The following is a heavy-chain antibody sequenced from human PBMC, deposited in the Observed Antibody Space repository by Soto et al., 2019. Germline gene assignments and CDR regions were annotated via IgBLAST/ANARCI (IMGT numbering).Heavy chain of an antibody. CDR2: ISAYNGNT. J-gene: IGHJ5*02. CDR3: ARDLGPITIFGVVHNWFDP. Sequence: XSVKVSCEASGYTFTSYGISWVRQAPGQGLEWMGWISAYNGNTNYAQKLQGRVTMTTDTSTSTAYMELRSLRSDDTAVYYCARDLGPITIFGVVHNWFDPWGQGTLVTSPQ. D-gene: IGHD3-3*01. V-gene: IGHV1-18*04. CDR1: GYTFTSYG.